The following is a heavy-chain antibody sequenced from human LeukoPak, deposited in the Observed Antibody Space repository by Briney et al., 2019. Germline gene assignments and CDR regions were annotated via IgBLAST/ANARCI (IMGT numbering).Heavy chain of an antibody. J-gene: IGHJ4*02. D-gene: IGHD3-10*01. CDR1: GFTFSSYS. CDR3: ARAKPKNMVRGLIMRRESRYYFDY. Sequence: GGSLRLSCGASGFTFSSYSMNWVRQAPGKGLEWVSYISGGSRGIYYADSVKGRFTISRDNAKNSLFLQMNSLRAEDTAVYYCARAKPKNMVRGLIMRRESRYYFDYWGQGTLVTVSS. CDR2: ISGGSRGI. V-gene: IGHV3-48*01.